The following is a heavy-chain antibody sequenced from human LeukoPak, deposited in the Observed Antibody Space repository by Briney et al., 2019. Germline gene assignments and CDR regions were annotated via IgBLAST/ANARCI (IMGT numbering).Heavy chain of an antibody. CDR2: ISSSSSYI. CDR1: GFTFSSYS. Sequence: PGGSLRLSCAASGFTFSSYSMNWVRQAPGKGLEWVSSISSSSSYIYYADSVKGRFTISRDNAKNSLYLQMNSLRAEDTAVYYCAREIQEGLRPRAGYMDVWGKGTTVTVSS. J-gene: IGHJ6*03. CDR3: AREIQEGLRPRAGYMDV. V-gene: IGHV3-21*01. D-gene: IGHD5-12*01.